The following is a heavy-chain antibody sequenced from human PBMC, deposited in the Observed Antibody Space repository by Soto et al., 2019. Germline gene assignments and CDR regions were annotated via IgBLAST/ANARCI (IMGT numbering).Heavy chain of an antibody. CDR3: ARGSSYIVVVPAAIPPRAFDI. Sequence: SETLSLTCAVYGGSFSGYYWSWIRQPPGKGLERIGEINHSGSTNYNPSLKSRVTISVDRSKNQFSLKLSSVTAADTAVYYCARGSSYIVVVPAAIPPRAFDIWGQGTMVTVS. CDR1: GGSFSGYY. V-gene: IGHV4-34*01. J-gene: IGHJ3*02. CDR2: INHSGST. D-gene: IGHD2-2*02.